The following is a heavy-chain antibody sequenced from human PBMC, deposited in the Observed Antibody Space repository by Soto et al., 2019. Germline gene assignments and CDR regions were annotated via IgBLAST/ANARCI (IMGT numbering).Heavy chain of an antibody. V-gene: IGHV3-74*01. CDR2: ISPDGSDV. CDR3: ACWGHIVPVAPSDFDR. CDR1: GFRFTNYW. Sequence: XVSLRLSFAASGFRFTNYWMNWVRQTPGKGLMWVSRISPDGSDVGYADSVEGRFTVSRDNAKNTLYLQMHSLRAEDTAMYYCACWGHIVPVAPSDFDRWGQGTLVTVSS. J-gene: IGHJ4*02. D-gene: IGHD2-8*02.